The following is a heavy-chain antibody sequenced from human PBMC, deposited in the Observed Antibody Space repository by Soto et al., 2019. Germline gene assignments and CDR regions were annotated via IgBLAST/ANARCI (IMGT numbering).Heavy chain of an antibody. J-gene: IGHJ6*02. D-gene: IGHD3-10*01. V-gene: IGHV3-48*03. Sequence: EVQLVESGGGLVQPGGSLRLSCAASGFTFSSYEMNWVRQAPGKGLEWVSYISSSGSTIYYADSVKGRFTISRDNAKNSLYLQMNSLRAEDTAVYYCARGSDYYYYYGMDVWGQGTTVTVSS. CDR3: ARGSDYYYYYGMDV. CDR1: GFTFSSYE. CDR2: ISSSGSTI.